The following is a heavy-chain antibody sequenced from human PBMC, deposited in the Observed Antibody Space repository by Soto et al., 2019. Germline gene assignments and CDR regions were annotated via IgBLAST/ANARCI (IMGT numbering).Heavy chain of an antibody. D-gene: IGHD1-7*01. CDR1: GDSVSSNSAA. Sequence: SQTLSLTCGISGDSVSSNSAAWNWIRLSPSRGLEWMARTYYRSRWYIDYAVSVRSRITVNPDTSKNQFSLQLTSVTPEDTAVYYCAGTTSHQWYYMDVWGKGTTVTVSS. CDR2: TYYRSRWYI. CDR3: AGTTSHQWYYMDV. J-gene: IGHJ6*03. V-gene: IGHV6-1*01.